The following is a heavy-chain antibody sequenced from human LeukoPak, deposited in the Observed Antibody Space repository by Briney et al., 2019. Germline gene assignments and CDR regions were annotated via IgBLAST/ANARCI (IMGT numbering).Heavy chain of an antibody. CDR3: ARGGGSYYMDV. V-gene: IGHV4-34*01. D-gene: IGHD1-26*01. Sequence: SETLSLTCAVYGGSFSGYYWSWIRQPPGKGREWIGEINHSGSTNYNPSLKSRVTISVDTSKNQFSLKLSSVTAADTAVYYCARGGGSYYMDVWGKGTTVTVSS. J-gene: IGHJ6*03. CDR1: GGSFSGYY. CDR2: INHSGST.